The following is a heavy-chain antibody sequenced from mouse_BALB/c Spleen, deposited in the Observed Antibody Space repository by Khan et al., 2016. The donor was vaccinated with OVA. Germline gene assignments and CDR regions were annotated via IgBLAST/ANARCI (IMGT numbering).Heavy chain of an antibody. D-gene: IGHD2-14*01. V-gene: IGHV1-18*01. CDR2: IIPKNDNI. J-gene: IGHJ3*01. CDR3: ARAYDIVAS. CDR1: GYSFTLYY. Sequence: EVQLQQSGPDLVKPGDSVKISCKASGYSFTLYYMCWVKQSFGKSNEWIGRIIPKNDNINYNQEFKGRALLTVDKSYNTAYMELRSLTSEDSAVYFCARAYDIVASWGQGTLVTVSA.